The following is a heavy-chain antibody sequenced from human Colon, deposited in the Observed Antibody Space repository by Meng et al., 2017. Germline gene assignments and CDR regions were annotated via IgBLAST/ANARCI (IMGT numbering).Heavy chain of an antibody. V-gene: IGHV1-3*01. J-gene: IGHJ3*02. CDR3: ARGDTMIVGKGGAFDI. CDR2: INAGNGNT. D-gene: IGHD3-22*01. CDR1: GYTFTSYA. Sequence: ASVKVSCKASGYTFTSYAMHWVRQAPGQRLEWMGWINAGNGNTKYSQKFQGRVTITRDTSASTAYMELSSLRSEDTAVYYCARGDTMIVGKGGAFDIWGQGTLVTFSS.